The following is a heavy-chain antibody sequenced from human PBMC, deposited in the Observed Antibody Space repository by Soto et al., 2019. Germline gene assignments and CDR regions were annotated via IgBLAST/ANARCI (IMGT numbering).Heavy chain of an antibody. CDR3: ARSWGGEARPGWFDP. D-gene: IGHD6-6*01. V-gene: IGHV3-30-3*01. CDR2: ISYDGSNK. Sequence: GGSLRLSCAASGFTFSSYAMHWVRQAPGKGLEWVAVISYDGSNKYYADSVKGRFTSSRDNSKNTLCLQMNSLRAEDTAVYYCARSWGGEARPGWFDPWGQGTLVTVTS. J-gene: IGHJ5*02. CDR1: GFTFSSYA.